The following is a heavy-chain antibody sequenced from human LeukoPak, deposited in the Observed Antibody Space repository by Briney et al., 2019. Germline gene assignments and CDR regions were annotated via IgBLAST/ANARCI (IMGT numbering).Heavy chain of an antibody. Sequence: REXIGYVFYNGRTLYNPSLRSRVTISVDTSMTQFSLKLTSVTAADTAVYYCATHIAVSYDAFDLWGRGTMVSVSS. D-gene: IGHD6-19*01. V-gene: IGHV4-59*08. CDR3: ATHIAVSYDAFDL. CDR2: VFYNGRT. J-gene: IGHJ3*01.